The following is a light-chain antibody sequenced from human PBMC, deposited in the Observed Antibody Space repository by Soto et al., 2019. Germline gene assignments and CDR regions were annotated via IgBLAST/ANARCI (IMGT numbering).Light chain of an antibody. J-gene: IGKJ5*01. CDR1: QSVGSK. CDR3: HQRYNWPRVT. V-gene: IGKV3D-15*01. Sequence: EIVMTQSPPTLSVSPGERATLSCRASQSVGSKLAWYQQRPGQAPRLLIYDASNRATGIPARFSGSGSGTEFSLTISSLQSEDFAVYFCHQRYNWPRVTFGQGTRLEIK. CDR2: DAS.